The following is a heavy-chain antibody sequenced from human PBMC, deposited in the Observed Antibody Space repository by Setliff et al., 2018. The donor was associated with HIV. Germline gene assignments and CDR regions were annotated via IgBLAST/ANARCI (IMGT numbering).Heavy chain of an antibody. CDR2: IYYSGST. D-gene: IGHD3-16*01. Sequence: SETLSLTCTVSGDSIRSSSYYWGWIRQPPGKGLEWIGSIYYSGSTYYNSSLRSRVTISGDTSKKQFSLKLSSVTAADTAVYYCVIRSRLGGSSNYFDYWGQGTLVTVSS. V-gene: IGHV4-39*07. CDR1: GDSIRSSSYY. CDR3: VIRSRLGGSSNYFDY. J-gene: IGHJ4*02.